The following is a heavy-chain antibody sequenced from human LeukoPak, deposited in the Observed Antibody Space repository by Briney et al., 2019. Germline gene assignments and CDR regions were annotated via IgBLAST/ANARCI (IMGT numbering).Heavy chain of an antibody. CDR1: GFTFSSYE. Sequence: GGSLRLSCAASGFTFSSYEMNWVRQAPGKGLEWVSYISSSGSTIYYADSVKGRFTISRDNAKNSLYLQMSSLRAEDTAVYYCAKRYCSGGSCYWGYAFDYWGQGTLVTVSS. V-gene: IGHV3-48*03. CDR2: ISSSGSTI. D-gene: IGHD2-15*01. J-gene: IGHJ4*02. CDR3: AKRYCSGGSCYWGYAFDY.